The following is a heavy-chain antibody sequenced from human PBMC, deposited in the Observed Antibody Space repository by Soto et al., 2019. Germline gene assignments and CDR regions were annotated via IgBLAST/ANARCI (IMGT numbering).Heavy chain of an antibody. J-gene: IGHJ5*02. Sequence: SQTLSLTCAISGGSVSSNSAAWNWIRQSPSRGLEWLGRTYYRSKWYNDYAVSVKSRITINPDTSKNQFSLQLNSVTPEDTAVYYCARDRIVVVPAAPGGWFDPWGQGTLVTVSS. V-gene: IGHV6-1*01. CDR3: ARDRIVVVPAAPGGWFDP. D-gene: IGHD2-2*01. CDR2: TYYRSKWYN. CDR1: GGSVSSNSAA.